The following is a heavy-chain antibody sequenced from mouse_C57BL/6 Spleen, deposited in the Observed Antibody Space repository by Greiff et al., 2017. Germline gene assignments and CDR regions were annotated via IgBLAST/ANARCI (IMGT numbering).Heavy chain of an antibody. V-gene: IGHV5-6*01. J-gene: IGHJ2*01. D-gene: IGHD2-3*01. CDR1: GFTFSSYG. Sequence: EVQRVESGGDLVKPGGSLKLSCAASGFTFSSYGMSWVRQTPDKRLEWVATISSGGSYTYYPDSVKGGFTISRDTAKNTLYLQLSSLKSEDTAMYYDARASDGYFFDYWGQGTTLTVSS. CDR3: ARASDGYFFDY. CDR2: ISSGGSYT.